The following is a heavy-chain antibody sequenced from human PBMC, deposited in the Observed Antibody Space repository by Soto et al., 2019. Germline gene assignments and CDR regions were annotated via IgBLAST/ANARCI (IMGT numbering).Heavy chain of an antibody. Sequence: GSLRLACAASGFTVSSNYMSWVRQAPGKGLEWVSVIYSGGSTYYADSVKGRFTISRDNSKNTLYLQMNSLRAEDTAVYYCARDRGGRDYYYSMDVWGQGPTVTVSS. V-gene: IGHV3-53*01. CDR3: ARDRGGRDYYYSMDV. CDR1: GFTVSSNY. CDR2: IYSGGST. J-gene: IGHJ6*02. D-gene: IGHD3-16*01.